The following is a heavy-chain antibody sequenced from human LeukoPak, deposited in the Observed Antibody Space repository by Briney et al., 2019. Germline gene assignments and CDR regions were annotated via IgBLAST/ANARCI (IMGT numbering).Heavy chain of an antibody. V-gene: IGHV1-46*01. J-gene: IGHJ4*02. CDR2: INPSGGST. Sequence: ASVKVSCKASGYTFTSYYMLWVRQAPGQGLEWMGIINPSGGSTSYAQKFQGRGTMTRDTSTSTVYMELSSLRSEDTAVYYCAREEYEQWLVGDYWGQGTLVTVSS. CDR3: AREEYEQWLVGDY. CDR1: GYTFTSYY. D-gene: IGHD6-19*01.